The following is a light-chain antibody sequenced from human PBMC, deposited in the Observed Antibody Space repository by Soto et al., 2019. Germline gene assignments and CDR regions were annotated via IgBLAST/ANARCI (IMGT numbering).Light chain of an antibody. CDR3: MQALETPLT. J-gene: IGLJ1*01. CDR1: SSDVGGYIY. CDR2: EAS. V-gene: IGLV2-8*01. Sequence: QSALAQPPSASGSPGQSVTISCTGTSSDVGGYIYVSWYQHHPGKAPKLMIYEASKRPSGVPDRFSGSGSGTDFTLTISRVEAEDVGVYFCMQALETPLTFGPGTKV.